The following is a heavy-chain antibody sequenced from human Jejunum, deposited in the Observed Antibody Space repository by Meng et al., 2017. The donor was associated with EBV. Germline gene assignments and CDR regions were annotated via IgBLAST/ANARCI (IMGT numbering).Heavy chain of an antibody. V-gene: IGHV3-23*01. J-gene: IGHJ4*02. CDR3: AKLLKY. CDR2: VSGSGGNT. Sequence: EVKLLESGGGLVQPGGSLRLSCAASGFTFSSYSMSWVRQAPGKGLEWVSTVSGSGGNTYYADSVKGRFTISRDISKNTLYLQMNSLTAEDTAIYYCAKLLKYWGQGTLVTVSS. CDR1: GFTFSSYS.